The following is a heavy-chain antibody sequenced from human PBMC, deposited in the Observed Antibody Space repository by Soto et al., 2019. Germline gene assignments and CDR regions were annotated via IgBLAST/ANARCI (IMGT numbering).Heavy chain of an antibody. Sequence: VQLQPWGAGLLKPSETLSLTFVVNGGSFSGYYWSWVRLPPGKGLEWMGEINHSGITDSNPSLKSRVTISVDGARNQCSMNLTAVTAADTAVYFCARARSSVPSRRGIGYYGMDVWGLGTTVTGSS. V-gene: IGHV4-34*01. CDR3: ARARSSVPSRRGIGYYGMDV. D-gene: IGHD2-2*03. CDR1: GGSFSGYY. CDR2: INHSGIT. J-gene: IGHJ6*02.